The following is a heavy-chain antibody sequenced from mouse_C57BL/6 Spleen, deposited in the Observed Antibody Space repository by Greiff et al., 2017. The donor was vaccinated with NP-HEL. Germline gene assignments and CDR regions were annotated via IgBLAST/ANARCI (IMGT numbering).Heavy chain of an antibody. J-gene: IGHJ4*01. CDR3: ASHYYGSSL. CDR1: GYTFTDYY. CDR2: INPNNGGT. D-gene: IGHD1-1*01. V-gene: IGHV1-26*01. Sequence: EVQLQQSGPELVKPGASVKISCKASGYTFTDYYMNWVKQSHGKSLEWIGDINPNNGGTSYNQKFKGKATLTVDKSSSTAYMELRSLTSEDSAVYYCASHYYGSSLWGQGTSVTVSS.